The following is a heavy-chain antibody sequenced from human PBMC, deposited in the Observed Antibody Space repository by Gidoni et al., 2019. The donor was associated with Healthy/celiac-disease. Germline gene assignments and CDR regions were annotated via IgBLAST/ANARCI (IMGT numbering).Heavy chain of an antibody. J-gene: IGHJ3*02. CDR3: TRDHTSLAVAGILDAFDI. V-gene: IGHV3-49*03. CDR2: IRSKAYGGTT. D-gene: IGHD6-19*01. CDR1: GFTLGVYD. Sequence: EVQLVESGGGLVQPGRSLRLSCKAAGFTLGVYDMSWFRQAPGKGLEWVGFIRSKAYGGTTEYAASVKGRFTISRDDSKSIAYLQMNSLKTEDTAVYYCTRDHTSLAVAGILDAFDIWGQGTMVTVSS.